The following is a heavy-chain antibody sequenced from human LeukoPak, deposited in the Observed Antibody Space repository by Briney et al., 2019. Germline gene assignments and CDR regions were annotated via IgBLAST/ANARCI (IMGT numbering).Heavy chain of an antibody. D-gene: IGHD7-27*01. CDR3: ATDLNWETY. V-gene: IGHV3-7*01. CDR1: GFTFSSYE. CDR2: IKPDGSQI. Sequence: PGGSLRLSCAASGFTFSSYEMTWVRQAPGKGLEWVANIKPDGSQIYYVDSVKGRFTISRDNAKNSLYLQMNSLRAEDTAVYYCATDLNWETYWGQGTLVTVSS. J-gene: IGHJ4*02.